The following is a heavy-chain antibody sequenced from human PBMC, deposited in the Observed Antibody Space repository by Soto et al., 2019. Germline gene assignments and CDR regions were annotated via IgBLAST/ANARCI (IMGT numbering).Heavy chain of an antibody. J-gene: IGHJ4*02. V-gene: IGHV3-23*01. CDR2: INNNGGST. CDR3: AKEASRSGSHSDS. CDR1: GFTFSNYA. D-gene: IGHD3-10*01. Sequence: EVQLLESGGGLVQPGGSLRLSCAASGFTFSNYAMNWVRQAPGKGLQWVSNINNNGGSTYHADSVKGRFTISRDNSKNTLYLQMNSLRAEDTAVDFCAKEASRSGSHSDSWGQGTLVTVSS.